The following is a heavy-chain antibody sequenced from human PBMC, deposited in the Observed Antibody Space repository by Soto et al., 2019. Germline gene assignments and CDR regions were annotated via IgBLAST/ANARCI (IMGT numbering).Heavy chain of an antibody. J-gene: IGHJ4*02. V-gene: IGHV3-21*06. CDR2: ISSTTNYI. CDR3: ARESEDLTSNFDY. CDR1: GLTFTRYS. Sequence: GGSLRLSCAASGLTFTRYSMNWVRQAPGKGLEWVSSISSTTNYIYYGDSMKGRFTISRDNAKNSLYLEMNSLRAEDTAVYYCARESEDLTSNFDYWGQGTLVTVSS.